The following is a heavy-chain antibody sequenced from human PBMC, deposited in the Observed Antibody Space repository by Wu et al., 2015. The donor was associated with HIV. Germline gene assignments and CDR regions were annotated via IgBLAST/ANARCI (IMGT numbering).Heavy chain of an antibody. CDR2: IIPHSGDT. CDR3: TRDELFRVDDAFDM. D-gene: IGHD3-10*01. J-gene: IGHJ3*02. Sequence: QVHLVQSGAEVRKPGASVRVSCKTSGYIFTDYYIHWVRQAPGQGLQWMGWIIPHSGDTNSAQKFQGRVTLTRDTSISTAYIELSGLTSDDTAVYYCTRDELFRVDDAFDMWGQGALVTVSS. V-gene: IGHV1-2*02. CDR1: GYIFTDYY.